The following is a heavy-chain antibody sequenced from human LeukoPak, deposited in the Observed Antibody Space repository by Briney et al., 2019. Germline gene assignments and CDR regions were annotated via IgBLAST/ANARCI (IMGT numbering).Heavy chain of an antibody. CDR2: IIPIFGIA. J-gene: IGHJ6*02. Sequence: SVKVSCKASGGTFSSYAISWVRQAPGQGLEWMGRIIPIFGIANYAQKFQGRVTITADKSTSTAYMELSSLRSEDTAVYYCARAGSGDYYYYGMDVWGQGTAVTVSS. CDR3: ARAGSGDYYYYGMDV. V-gene: IGHV1-69*04. CDR1: GGTFSSYA. D-gene: IGHD3-10*01.